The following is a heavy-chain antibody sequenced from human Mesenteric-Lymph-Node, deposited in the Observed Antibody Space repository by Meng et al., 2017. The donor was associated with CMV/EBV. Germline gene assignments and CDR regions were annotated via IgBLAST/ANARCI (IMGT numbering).Heavy chain of an antibody. V-gene: IGHV3-11*04. CDR3: ARVQYDLLTGYYTPGLDY. CDR1: GFTVSSNY. D-gene: IGHD3-9*01. Sequence: GESLKISCAASGFTVSSNYMSWVRQAPRKGLEWVSYISSSGTTIYYADSVKGRFTISRDNVKNSLYLQMNSLRAEDTALYYCARVQYDLLTGYYTPGLDYWGQGTLVTVSS. J-gene: IGHJ4*02. CDR2: ISSSGTTI.